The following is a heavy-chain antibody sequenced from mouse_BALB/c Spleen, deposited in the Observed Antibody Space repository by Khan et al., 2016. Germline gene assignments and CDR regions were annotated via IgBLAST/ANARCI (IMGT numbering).Heavy chain of an antibody. CDR1: GYTFTSYW. J-gene: IGHJ2*01. V-gene: IGHV1S132*01. CDR3: ARMASVVAYYFDC. Sequence: QVQLQQSGAELVKPGASVKLSCKTSGYTFTSYWIQWVKQRPGQGLGWFGEIFPGTGTTYYNEKFKGKATLTIDTSSSTAYLQLSSLTSEDFAVYFCARMASVVAYYFDCWGQDTTLTVSS. D-gene: IGHD1-1*01. CDR2: IFPGTGTT.